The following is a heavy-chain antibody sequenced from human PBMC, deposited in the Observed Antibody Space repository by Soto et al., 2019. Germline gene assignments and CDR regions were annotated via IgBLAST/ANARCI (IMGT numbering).Heavy chain of an antibody. CDR3: ARGIYDFWSSYDTWFEP. D-gene: IGHD3-3*01. V-gene: IGHV4-34*01. J-gene: IGHJ5*02. CDR1: GGSFRGYY. Sequence: LSLTCAVYGGSFRGYYWSWVRQSPGRGLEWTGEINHSRSTNYNPSLKSRVTISVDTSKDQFSLKLTSVTAADTAVYYCARGIYDFWSSYDTWFEPWGQGTLVT. CDR2: INHSRST.